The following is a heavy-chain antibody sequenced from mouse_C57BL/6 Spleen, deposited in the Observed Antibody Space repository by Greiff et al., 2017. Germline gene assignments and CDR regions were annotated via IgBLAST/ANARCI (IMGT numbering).Heavy chain of an antibody. D-gene: IGHD3-1*01. CDR3: AREGYSVDY. V-gene: IGHV5-4*01. Sequence: EVKLVEPGGGLVKPGGSLKLSCAASGFTFSSYSMSWVRQTPEKRLEWVATISDCGSYTNYTDNVKGRFTISRDNAKSNLYLQMSHLKSEDTAMYYCAREGYSVDYWGQGTTLTVSS. J-gene: IGHJ2*01. CDR2: ISDCGSYT. CDR1: GFTFSSYS.